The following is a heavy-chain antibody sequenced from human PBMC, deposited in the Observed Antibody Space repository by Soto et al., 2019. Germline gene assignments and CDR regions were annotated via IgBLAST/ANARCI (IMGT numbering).Heavy chain of an antibody. D-gene: IGHD5-18*01. J-gene: IGHJ5*02. Sequence: QVQLVESGGGVVQPGRSLRLSCVTSGFSLNNYGMHWVRQAPGKGLEWVAVTWYDGRNQYYADSVKDRFTVSRDNSKNTVYLEMNSLRAEDTAVYYCVRGDLDTAMVRGRLDPWGQGTLVTVSS. CDR1: GFSLNNYG. V-gene: IGHV3-33*01. CDR2: TWYDGRNQ. CDR3: VRGDLDTAMVRGRLDP.